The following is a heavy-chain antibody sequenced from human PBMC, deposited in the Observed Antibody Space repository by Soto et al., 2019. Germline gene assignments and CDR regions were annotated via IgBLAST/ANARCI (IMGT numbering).Heavy chain of an antibody. CDR1: GFTFSSYG. V-gene: IGHV3-21*01. CDR3: ARPAPFGGFEGRAFDV. D-gene: IGHD3-3*01. Sequence: GGSLRLSCAASGFTFSSYGMHWVRQAPGKGLEWVASISSGGGDIFYADSVTGRFTISRDNPRNSLFLHIDRLRDADSALYYCARPAPFGGFEGRAFDVWGQGTMVTVSS. J-gene: IGHJ3*01. CDR2: ISSGGGDI.